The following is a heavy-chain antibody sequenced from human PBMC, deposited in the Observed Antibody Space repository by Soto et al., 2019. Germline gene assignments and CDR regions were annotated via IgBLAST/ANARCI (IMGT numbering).Heavy chain of an antibody. CDR1: GYTFTSYG. CDR3: ARDSICSSTSRRNNDAFDI. Sequence: ASVKVSCKASGYTFTSYGMSWVRQGPGEGLEWMGWISAYNGNTNYAQKLQGRVTMTTDTSTSTAYMELRSLRSDDTAVYYCARDSICSSTSRRNNDAFDIWGQGTMVTL. V-gene: IGHV1-18*04. CDR2: ISAYNGNT. J-gene: IGHJ3*02. D-gene: IGHD2-2*01.